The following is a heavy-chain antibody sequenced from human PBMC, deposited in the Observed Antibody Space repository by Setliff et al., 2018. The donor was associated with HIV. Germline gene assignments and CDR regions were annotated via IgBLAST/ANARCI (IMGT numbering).Heavy chain of an antibody. CDR2: IYTSGST. V-gene: IGHV4-4*07. CDR1: GGSISGYF. D-gene: IGHD7-27*01. Sequence: PSETLSLTCTVFGGSISGYFWTWIRQPAGKGLEWIGRIYTSGSTNYNPSLKSRLSMSIDTSKNHFSLRLTSVTAADTAVYYCARDLPELTGRSFDPWGQGIQVTVSS. J-gene: IGHJ5*02. CDR3: ARDLPELTGRSFDP.